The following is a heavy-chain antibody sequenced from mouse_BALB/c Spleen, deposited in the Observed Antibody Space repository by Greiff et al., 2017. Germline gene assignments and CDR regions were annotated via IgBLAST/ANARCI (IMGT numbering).Heavy chain of an antibody. CDR1: GFNIKDTY. Sequence: EVQLQQSGAELVKPGASVKLCCTASGFNIKDTYMHWVKQRPEQGLEWIGRIDPANGNTKYDPKFQGKATITADTSSNTAYLQLSSLTSEDTAVYYCASWYYGSSDVFAYWGQGTLVTVSA. D-gene: IGHD1-1*01. V-gene: IGHV14-3*02. CDR3: ASWYYGSSDVFAY. CDR2: IDPANGNT. J-gene: IGHJ3*01.